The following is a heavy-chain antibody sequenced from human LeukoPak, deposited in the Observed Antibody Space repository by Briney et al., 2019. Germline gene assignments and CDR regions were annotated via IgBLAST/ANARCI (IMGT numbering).Heavy chain of an antibody. J-gene: IGHJ4*02. CDR1: GGSFSGYY. CDR3: AAQKLVGATLGY. D-gene: IGHD1-26*01. V-gene: IGHV4-34*01. CDR2: INHSGST. Sequence: SETLSLTCAVYGGSFSGYYWSWIRQPPGKGLEWIGEINHSGSTNYNPSLKSRVTISVDTSKNQFSLKLSSVTAADTAVYYCAAQKLVGATLGYWGQGTLVTVSS.